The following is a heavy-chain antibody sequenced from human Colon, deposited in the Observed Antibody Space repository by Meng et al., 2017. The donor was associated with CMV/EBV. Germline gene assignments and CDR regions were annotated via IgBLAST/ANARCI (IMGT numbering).Heavy chain of an antibody. V-gene: IGHV3-21*01. D-gene: IGHD2-2*02. J-gene: IGHJ4*02. CDR3: ARDAAPHCSSTSCYSRNFNY. CDR1: GFSFSSYS. CDR2: ISSSSSYI. Sequence: GGSLRLSCAASGFSFSSYSMNWVRQAPGKGLEWVSSISSSSSYIYYADSVKGRFTISRDNAKNSLYLQMNSLRAEDTAVYYCARDAAPHCSSTSCYSRNFNYWGQGTLVTV.